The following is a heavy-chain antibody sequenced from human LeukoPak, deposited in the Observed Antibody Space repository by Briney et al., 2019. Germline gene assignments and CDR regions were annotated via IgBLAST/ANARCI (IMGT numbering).Heavy chain of an antibody. CDR3: AGSGSYYSSDY. V-gene: IGHV4-39*07. Sequence: PSETLSLTCTVSGAFITRDTYYWAWVRQPPGKGLEWIGSIYYSGSTYYNPSLKSRVTISVDTSKNQFSLKLSSVTAADTAVYYCAGSGSYYSSDYWGQGTLVTVSS. CDR1: GAFITRDTYY. CDR2: IYYSGST. D-gene: IGHD3-10*01. J-gene: IGHJ4*02.